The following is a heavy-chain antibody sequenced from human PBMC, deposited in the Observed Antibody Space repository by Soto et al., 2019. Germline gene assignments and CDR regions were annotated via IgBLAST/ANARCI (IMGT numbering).Heavy chain of an antibody. J-gene: IGHJ4*02. D-gene: IGHD2-15*01. Sequence: SDALSRTPGVSGYSITRRFYWGWVRQSPGKALEWIGSISYSAKTFYNPSLARRLSIAVYTSRNQFSLRLTSVTASDTAPKYSRSGGGARLVRFDSWGQGTLVTVSS. CDR3: RSGGGARLVRFDS. V-gene: IGHV4-38-2*01. CDR1: GYSITRRFY. CDR2: ISYSAKT.